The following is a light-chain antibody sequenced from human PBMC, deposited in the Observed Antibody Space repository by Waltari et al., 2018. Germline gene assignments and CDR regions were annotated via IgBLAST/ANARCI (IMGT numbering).Light chain of an antibody. CDR2: GNT. Sequence: QSVLTQPPSVSGAPGQRVTISCTGTNSNIGAGYDVNWYQQLPGEAPKLLIYGNTNRPSVVPDRVSGSKSGTSASLAITGLQAEDEADYYCQSYDSSLGGSVFGGGTKLTVL. V-gene: IGLV1-40*01. CDR3: QSYDSSLGGSV. CDR1: NSNIGAGYD. J-gene: IGLJ2*01.